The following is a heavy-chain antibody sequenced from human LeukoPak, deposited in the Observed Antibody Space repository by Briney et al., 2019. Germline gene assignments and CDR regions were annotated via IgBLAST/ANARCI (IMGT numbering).Heavy chain of an antibody. D-gene: IGHD3-3*01. V-gene: IGHV3-23*01. CDR3: ARGPLEVYDFWSGYFDY. Sequence: GGSLRLSCAASGFTFSSYAMSWVRQAPGKGLEWVSAISGSGGSTYYADSVKGRFTISRDNSKNTLYLQMNSLRAEDTAVYYCARGPLEVYDFWSGYFDYWGQGTLVTVSS. CDR1: GFTFSSYA. CDR2: ISGSGGST. J-gene: IGHJ4*02.